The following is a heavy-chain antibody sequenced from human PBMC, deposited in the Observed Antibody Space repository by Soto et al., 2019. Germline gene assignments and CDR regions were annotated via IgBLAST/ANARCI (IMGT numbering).Heavy chain of an antibody. CDR1: GGSFSGYY. Sequence: SETLSLTCAVYGGSFSGYYWSWIRQPPGKGLEWIGEINHSGSTNYNPSLKSRVTISVDTSKNQFSLKLSSVTAADTAVYYCARGNGGGAARPYYYYGMDVWGQGTTVTVSS. J-gene: IGHJ6*02. CDR2: INHSGST. CDR3: ARGNGGGAARPYYYYGMDV. V-gene: IGHV4-34*01. D-gene: IGHD6-6*01.